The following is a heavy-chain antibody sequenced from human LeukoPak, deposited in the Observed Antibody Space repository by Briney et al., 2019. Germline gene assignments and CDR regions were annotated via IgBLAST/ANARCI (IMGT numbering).Heavy chain of an antibody. CDR2: ISSSSSYI. Sequence: GGSLRLSCAASGFTFSSYSMNWVRQAPGKGLECVSSISSSSSYIYYADSVKGRFTISRDNAKNSLYLQMNSLRAEDTAVYYCARDHSSSWYVDYWGQGTLVTVSS. J-gene: IGHJ4*02. CDR1: GFTFSSYS. V-gene: IGHV3-21*01. CDR3: ARDHSSSWYVDY. D-gene: IGHD6-13*01.